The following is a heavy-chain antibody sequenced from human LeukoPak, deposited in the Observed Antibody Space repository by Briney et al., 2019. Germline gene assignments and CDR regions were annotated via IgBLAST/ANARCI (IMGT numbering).Heavy chain of an antibody. Sequence: ASVKVSCKASGYTFTNYAIHWVRQAPGQRLEWMGWINAGNGNTKYSQKFQGRVTITRDTSASTAYMELSSLRSEDTAVYYCATPGTYDSSGWDFDYWGQGTLVTVSS. CDR2: INAGNGNT. J-gene: IGHJ4*02. V-gene: IGHV1-3*01. CDR1: GYTFTNYA. CDR3: ATPGTYDSSGWDFDY. D-gene: IGHD3-22*01.